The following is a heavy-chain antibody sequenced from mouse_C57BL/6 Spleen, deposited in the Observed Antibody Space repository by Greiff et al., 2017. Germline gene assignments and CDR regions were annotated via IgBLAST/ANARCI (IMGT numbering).Heavy chain of an antibody. D-gene: IGHD2-10*02. CDR1: GYTFTSYW. CDR3: ARSYGNSGDWFAY. CDR2: IDPSDSYT. V-gene: IGHV1-69*01. J-gene: IGHJ3*01. Sequence: QVQLQQSGAELVMPGASVKLSCKASGYTFTSYWMHWVKQRPGQGLEWIGEIDPSDSYTNYNQKFKGKSTLTVDKSSSTAYMQLSSLTSEDSAVYYCARSYGNSGDWFAYWGQGTLVTVSA.